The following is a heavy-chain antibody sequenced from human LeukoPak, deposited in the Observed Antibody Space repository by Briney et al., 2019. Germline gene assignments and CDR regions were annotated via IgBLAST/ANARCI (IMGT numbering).Heavy chain of an antibody. CDR1: GFTFTTYA. CDR2: ISGSGGST. CDR3: AGEIFGVVIPFDY. J-gene: IGHJ4*02. V-gene: IGHV3-23*01. D-gene: IGHD3-3*01. Sequence: GGSLRLSCAASGFTFTTYAMSWVRQAPGKGLEWVSAISGSGGSTYYADSVKGRFTISRDNSKNTLYLQMNSLRAEDTAVYYCAGEIFGVVIPFDYWGQGTLVTVSS.